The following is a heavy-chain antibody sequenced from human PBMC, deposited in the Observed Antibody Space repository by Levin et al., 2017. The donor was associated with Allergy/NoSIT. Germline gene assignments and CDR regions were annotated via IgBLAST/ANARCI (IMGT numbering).Heavy chain of an antibody. CDR1: GFTFSDYY. J-gene: IGHJ5*02. CDR3: ARDERNYDSSGFLITGWFDP. D-gene: IGHD3-22*01. Sequence: PGGSLRLSCAASGFTFSDYYMSWIRQAPGKGLEWVSYISSSGSTIYYADSVKGRFTISRDNAKNSLYLQMNSLRAEDTAVYYCARDERNYDSSGFLITGWFDPWGQGTLVTVSS. V-gene: IGHV3-11*01. CDR2: ISSSGSTI.